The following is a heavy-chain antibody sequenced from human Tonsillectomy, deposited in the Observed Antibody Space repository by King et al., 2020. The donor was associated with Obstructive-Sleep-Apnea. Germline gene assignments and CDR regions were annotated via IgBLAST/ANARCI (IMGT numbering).Heavy chain of an antibody. CDR2: ISSSRIYI. V-gene: IGHV3-21*01. Sequence: VQLVESGGGLVKPGGSLRLSCAASGFTFSSYSMNWVRQAPGKGLEWVSSISSSRIYIYYADSVKGRFTISRDNAKNSLYLQMNSLRAEDTAVYYCARDGSSWYGAYWGQGTLVTVSS. CDR3: ARDGSSWYGAY. CDR1: GFTFSSYS. J-gene: IGHJ4*02. D-gene: IGHD6-13*01.